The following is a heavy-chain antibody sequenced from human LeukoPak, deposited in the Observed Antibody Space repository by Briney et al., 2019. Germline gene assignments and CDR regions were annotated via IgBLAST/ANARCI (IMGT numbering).Heavy chain of an antibody. D-gene: IGHD6-19*01. J-gene: IGHJ4*02. CDR3: ARAYSSGWYAGPYFTY. Sequence: SETLSLTCTVSGGSISSYYWSWIRQPPGKGLEWIGYIYYSGSTNYNPSLKSRVTISVDTSKNQFSLKLSSVTAADTAVYYCARAYSSGWYAGPYFTYGGQGPLATVSS. CDR1: GGSISSYY. V-gene: IGHV4-59*01. CDR2: IYYSGST.